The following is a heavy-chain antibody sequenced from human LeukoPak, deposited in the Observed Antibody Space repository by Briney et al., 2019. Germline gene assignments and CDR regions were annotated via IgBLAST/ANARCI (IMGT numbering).Heavy chain of an antibody. CDR3: ARQTNAGDYGDYEVYGTFDY. Sequence: PSETLSLTCTVSGGSISSSSYYWGWIRQPPGKGLEWIGSIYYSGSTYYNPSLKSRVTISVDTSKNQFSLKLSYVTAADTAVYFCARQTNAGDYGDYEVYGTFDYWGQGTLVTASS. CDR2: IYYSGST. D-gene: IGHD4-17*01. CDR1: GGSISSSSYY. J-gene: IGHJ4*02. V-gene: IGHV4-39*01.